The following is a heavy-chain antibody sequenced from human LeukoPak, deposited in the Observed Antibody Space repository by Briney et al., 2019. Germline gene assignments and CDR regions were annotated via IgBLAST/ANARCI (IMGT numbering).Heavy chain of an antibody. D-gene: IGHD3-10*01. CDR3: ARFSGPGMQHYYYYMDV. V-gene: IGHV3-53*01. J-gene: IGHJ6*03. CDR2: IFSGGTT. CDR1: GFTFRSYA. Sequence: GGSLRLSCAGSGFTFRSYAMSWVRQAPGKGLEWVSVIFSGGTTYYADSVKGRFTVSRDNSKNMMYLQMNSLRAEDAAVYYCARFSGPGMQHYYYYMDVWGTGTTVTVSS.